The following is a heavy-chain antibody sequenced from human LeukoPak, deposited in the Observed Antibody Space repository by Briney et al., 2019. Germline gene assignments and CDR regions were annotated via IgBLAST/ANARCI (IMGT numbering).Heavy chain of an antibody. D-gene: IGHD5-12*01. CDR2: ISSRGESI. J-gene: IGHJ4*02. Sequence: GGSLRLSCAASGFSFGTYEFNWVRQAPGKGLEWLSFISSRGESIHYADSVKGRFTISRDNSKNSLYLQMNSLRTEDTAVYYCVRDYSGDEDFDYWGQGTLVTVSS. V-gene: IGHV3-48*03. CDR3: VRDYSGDEDFDY. CDR1: GFSFGTYE.